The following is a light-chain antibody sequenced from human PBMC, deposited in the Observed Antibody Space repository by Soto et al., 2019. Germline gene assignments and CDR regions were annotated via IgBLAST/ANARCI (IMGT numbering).Light chain of an antibody. CDR1: QSINTW. V-gene: IGKV1-5*03. CDR3: QQYQTYSRT. Sequence: DIEMTQSPSTLSASIGDRIIITCRASQSINTWLAWYQQKPGEAPKLLIYDGSTLARGVPSRFSGSRSDTEFSLTISRLQPDDFATFYCQQYQTYSRTFGQGTKVEV. J-gene: IGKJ1*01. CDR2: DGS.